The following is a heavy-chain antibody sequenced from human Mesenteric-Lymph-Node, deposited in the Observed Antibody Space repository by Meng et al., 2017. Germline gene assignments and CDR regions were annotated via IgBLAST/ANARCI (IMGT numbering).Heavy chain of an antibody. CDR2: INHSGST. J-gene: IGHJ4*02. Sequence: QLQRWGAGLLKPSETLSLPCAVYGGSFSGYYWSWIRQPPGKGLEWIGKINHSGSTNYNPSLKSRVTISVDTSKNQFSLKLSSVTAADTAVYYCARGRGYGDYGSLYWGQGTLVTVSS. CDR3: ARGRGYGDYGSLY. V-gene: IGHV4-34*01. CDR1: GGSFSGYY. D-gene: IGHD4-17*01.